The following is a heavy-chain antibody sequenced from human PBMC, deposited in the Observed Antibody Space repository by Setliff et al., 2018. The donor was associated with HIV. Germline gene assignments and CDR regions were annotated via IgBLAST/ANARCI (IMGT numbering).Heavy chain of an antibody. CDR1: GFTFSKYA. CDR3: AKDSRTRFGADYWPDYFDS. CDR2: VSGGSGRA. J-gene: IGHJ4*02. Sequence: GGSLRLSCVTSGFTFSKYALSWVRQAPGMGPEWVSGVSGGSGRAYYTESVEGRFTMTRDNSKKTLYLEMNNLRAEDTALYFCAKDSRTRFGADYWPDYFDSWGQGTLVTVSS. D-gene: IGHD4-17*01. V-gene: IGHV3-23*01.